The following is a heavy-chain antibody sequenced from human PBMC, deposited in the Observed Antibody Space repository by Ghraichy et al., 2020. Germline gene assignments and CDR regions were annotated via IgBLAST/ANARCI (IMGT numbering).Heavy chain of an antibody. CDR1: GFTFSNAW. J-gene: IGHJ6*02. D-gene: IGHD6-6*01. CDR2: IKSKTDGGTT. V-gene: IGHV3-15*01. Sequence: GESLNISCAASGFTFSNAWMSWVRQAPGKGLEWVGRIKSKTDGGTTDYAAPVKGRFTISRDDSKNTLYLQMNSLKTEDTAVYYCTTETEKGIAARPNYYGMDVWGQGTTVTVSS. CDR3: TTETEKGIAARPNYYGMDV.